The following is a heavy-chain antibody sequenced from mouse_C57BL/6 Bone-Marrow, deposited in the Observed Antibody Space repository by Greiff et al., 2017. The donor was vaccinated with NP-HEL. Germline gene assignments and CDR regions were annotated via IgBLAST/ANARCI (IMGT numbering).Heavy chain of an antibody. J-gene: IGHJ1*03. V-gene: IGHV1-69*01. CDR1: GYTFTSYW. Sequence: QVQLQQPGAELVMPGASVKLSCKASGYTFTSYWMHWVKQRPGQGLEWIGEIDPSDSYTNYNQKFKGKSTLTVSKSSSTAYMQLSSLTSEDSAVYYCAREAITTVVAHWYFDVWGTGTTVTVSS. CDR2: IDPSDSYT. D-gene: IGHD1-1*01. CDR3: AREAITTVVAHWYFDV.